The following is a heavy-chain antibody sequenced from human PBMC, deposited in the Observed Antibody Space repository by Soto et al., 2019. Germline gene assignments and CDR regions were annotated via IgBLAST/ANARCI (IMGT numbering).Heavy chain of an antibody. J-gene: IGHJ4*02. V-gene: IGHV3-11*01. CDR3: ARSLGYSSYFDF. CDR1: GFAFSDYY. D-gene: IGHD5-18*01. Sequence: QVQLVESGGTLVKPGGSLRLSCAASGFAFSDYYMTWIRQAPGQGLEWLSSISSRGTSISYADSVKGRFTISRDNIENSLFLQMNSLRAEDTAVYYSARSLGYSSYFDFWGQGTLVTVSS. CDR2: ISSRGTSI.